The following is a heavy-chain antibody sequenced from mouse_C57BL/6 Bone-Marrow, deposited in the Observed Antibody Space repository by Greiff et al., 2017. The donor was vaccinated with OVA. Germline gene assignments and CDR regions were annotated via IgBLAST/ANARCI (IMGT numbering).Heavy chain of an antibody. J-gene: IGHJ4*01. CDR3: ERKDCYGSIYAVDY. D-gene: IGHD1-1*01. Sequence: QVQLQQPGAELVKPGASVKLSCKASGYTFTSYWMQWVKQRPGQGLEWIGEIDPSDSYTNYNQKFKGKATLTVDTSDSTAYMQLSSLTSEDSAVYECERKDCYGSIYAVDYWGQGTSVTVSS. V-gene: IGHV1-50*01. CDR2: IDPSDSYT. CDR1: GYTFTSYW.